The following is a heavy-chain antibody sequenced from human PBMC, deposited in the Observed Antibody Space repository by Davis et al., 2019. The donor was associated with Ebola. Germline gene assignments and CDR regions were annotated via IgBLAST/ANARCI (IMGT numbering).Heavy chain of an antibody. CDR2: ISGSGGST. J-gene: IGHJ6*02. CDR1: GFTFRSYA. Sequence: GESLKISCAASGFTFRSYAMSWVRQAPGKGLEWVSAISGSGGSTYYADSVKGRFTISRDNSKNTLYLQMNSLRDEDTAVYYCARDLVGLQYGMDVWGQGTTVTVSS. CDR3: ARDLVGLQYGMDV. V-gene: IGHV3-23*01. D-gene: IGHD2-15*01.